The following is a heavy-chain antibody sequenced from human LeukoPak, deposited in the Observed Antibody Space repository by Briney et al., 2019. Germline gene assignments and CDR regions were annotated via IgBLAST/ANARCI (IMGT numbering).Heavy chain of an antibody. Sequence: GASVKVSCKPSGDTFTAVFIHWVRQAPGQGREWMGWLNPNSGGTNYAQKFQGRVTMTRDTSISTAYMELSRLRSDDTAVYFCARVGAAYQDSNYWGQGTLVTVSS. V-gene: IGHV1-2*02. J-gene: IGHJ4*02. CDR3: ARVGAAYQDSNY. D-gene: IGHD1-26*01. CDR1: GDTFTAVF. CDR2: LNPNSGGT.